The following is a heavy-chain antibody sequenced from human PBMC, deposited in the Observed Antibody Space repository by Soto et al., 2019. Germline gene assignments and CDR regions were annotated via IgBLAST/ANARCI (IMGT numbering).Heavy chain of an antibody. J-gene: IGHJ4*02. CDR3: ARIHGPSGNYDLDV. CDR2: IDWADDK. D-gene: IGHD5-12*01. Sequence: SGPTLVSPTQNFTLSSTVTGFSLTTSSTSVSWIRQPPGKALEWLALIDWADDKYYSTSLKTRLTISKDTSKNQVVLTMTNVDPVDTATYYCARIHGPSGNYDLDVWGQGTLVTVSS. CDR1: GFSLTTSSTS. V-gene: IGHV2-70*13.